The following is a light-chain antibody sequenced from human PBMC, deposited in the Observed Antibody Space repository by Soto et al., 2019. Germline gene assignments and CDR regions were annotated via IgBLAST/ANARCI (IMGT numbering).Light chain of an antibody. Sequence: QSALTQPACVSGSPGQSITISCTGTSSDVGGYNYVSWYQQHPGKAPKLMIYAVSDRPSGVSDRFSGSKSGNTASLTISGLQAEDEAEYYCSSFSSSSTHYVFGTGTKLTVL. V-gene: IGLV2-14*03. J-gene: IGLJ1*01. CDR1: SSDVGGYNY. CDR2: AVS. CDR3: SSFSSSSTHYV.